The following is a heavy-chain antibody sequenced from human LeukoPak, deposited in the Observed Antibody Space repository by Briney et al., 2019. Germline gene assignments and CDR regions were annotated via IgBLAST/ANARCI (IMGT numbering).Heavy chain of an antibody. CDR3: AREISGTYYNPLGYMDV. CDR1: GGSIGIYY. Sequence: SETLSLICTVSGGSIGIYYWNWIRQPAGKGLELIGRIFTSGIANYNPSLKSRVTMSVDTSKNQFSLNLSSVTAADTAVYYCAREISGTYYNPLGYMDVWGKGTTVTVSS. CDR2: IFTSGIA. J-gene: IGHJ6*03. D-gene: IGHD3-10*01. V-gene: IGHV4-4*07.